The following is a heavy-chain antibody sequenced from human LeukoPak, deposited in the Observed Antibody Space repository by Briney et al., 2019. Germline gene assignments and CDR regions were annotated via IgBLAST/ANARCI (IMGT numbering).Heavy chain of an antibody. CDR1: GFTFSSYS. CDR2: ISSSSSYI. J-gene: IGHJ4*02. V-gene: IGHV3-21*01. Sequence: GGSLRLSCAASGFTFSSYSMNWVRQAPGKGLEWVSSISSSSSYIYYADSVKGRFTISRDNAKNSLYLQMNSLRAEDTAVYYCAKDPYYYDSSGYLDWGQGTLVTVSS. CDR3: AKDPYYYDSSGYLD. D-gene: IGHD3-22*01.